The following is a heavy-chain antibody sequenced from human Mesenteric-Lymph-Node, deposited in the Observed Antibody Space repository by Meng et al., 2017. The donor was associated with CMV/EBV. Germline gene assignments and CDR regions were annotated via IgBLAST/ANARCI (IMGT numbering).Heavy chain of an antibody. J-gene: IGHJ4*02. CDR1: GFTFSTYS. Sequence: LSLTCAASGFTFSTYSMNWLRQTPGKGLELVAAIHTRSSPTLYSDTVKGRFTISRDDARNSLSLEMNSLSDEDTAVYYCARDRLEGYYSGPGFWGQGTLVTVSS. CDR2: IHTRSSPT. CDR3: ARDRLEGYYSGPGF. D-gene: IGHD2/OR15-2a*01. V-gene: IGHV3-21*01.